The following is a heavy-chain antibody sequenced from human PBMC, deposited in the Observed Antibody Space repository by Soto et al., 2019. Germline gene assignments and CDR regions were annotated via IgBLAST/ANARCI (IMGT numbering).Heavy chain of an antibody. V-gene: IGHV3-74*01. CDR1: GFTFSNYW. Sequence: PGGSLRLSCAASGFTFSNYWVPWVRQAPGKGLMWVSRINSDGTTINYADSVEGRFTISRDNAKNTLFLQMNSLRVEDTAVYYCARAGWYRFDYWGQGTLVTVSS. CDR3: ARAGWYRFDY. D-gene: IGHD6-19*01. J-gene: IGHJ4*02. CDR2: INSDGTTI.